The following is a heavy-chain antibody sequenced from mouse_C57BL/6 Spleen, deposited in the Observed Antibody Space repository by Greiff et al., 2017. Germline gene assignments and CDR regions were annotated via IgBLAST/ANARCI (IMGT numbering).Heavy chain of an antibody. CDR3: ARDPDYLDY. J-gene: IGHJ2*01. Sequence: EVQLVESGGGLVKPGGSLKLSCAASGFTFSSYAMSWVRQTPEKRLEWVATISDGGSYTYYPDNVKGRFTISRDNAKNNLYLQMSHLKSEDTAMYYCARDPDYLDYWGQGTTLTVSS. CDR2: ISDGGSYT. V-gene: IGHV5-4*01. CDR1: GFTFSSYA.